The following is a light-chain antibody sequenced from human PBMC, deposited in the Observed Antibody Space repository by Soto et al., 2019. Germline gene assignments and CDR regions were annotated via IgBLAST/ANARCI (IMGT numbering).Light chain of an antibody. CDR1: QSVLYSSNNKNY. Sequence: DIVMTQSPDSLAVSLGERATINCKSSQSVLYSSNNKNYLAWYQQKPGKAPKVLIYDASSLQGGVPSRFSGSGSGTDFTLTISSLQPEDFATYYCRQSYNTPPWTFGQGTKVEIK. V-gene: IGKV4-1*01. CDR2: DAS. CDR3: RQSYNTPPWT. J-gene: IGKJ1*01.